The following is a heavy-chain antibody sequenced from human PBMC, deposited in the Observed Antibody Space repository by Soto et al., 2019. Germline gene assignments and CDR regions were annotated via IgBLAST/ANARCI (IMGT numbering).Heavy chain of an antibody. J-gene: IGHJ6*02. CDR1: GGSISSSNW. V-gene: IGHV4-4*02. Sequence: QVQLQESGPGLVKPSGTLSLTCAVSGGSISSSNWWSWVRQPPGKGLEWIGEIYHSGSTNYNPSLKSRVTISVDKSKNQFSLKLSSVTAADTAVYYRARDRIAVAPGYYYGMDVWGQGTTVTVSS. CDR3: ARDRIAVAPGYYYGMDV. CDR2: IYHSGST. D-gene: IGHD6-19*01.